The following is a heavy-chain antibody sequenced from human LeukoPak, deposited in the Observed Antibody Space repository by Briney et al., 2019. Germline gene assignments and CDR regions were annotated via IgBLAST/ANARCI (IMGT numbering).Heavy chain of an antibody. CDR3: ARRAATQDY. V-gene: IGHV4-34*01. CDR2: INHSGST. Sequence: SGTLSLTCAVYGGSFSDYYWSWIRQPPGKGLEWIGEINHSGSTNYNPSLKSRVTISVDTSKNQLSLRLSSVTAADTAVYYCARRAATQDYWGQGTLVTVSS. J-gene: IGHJ4*02. D-gene: IGHD6-25*01. CDR1: GGSFSDYY.